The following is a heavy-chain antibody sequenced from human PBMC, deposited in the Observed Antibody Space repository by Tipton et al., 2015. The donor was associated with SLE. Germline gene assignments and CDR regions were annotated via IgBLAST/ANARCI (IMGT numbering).Heavy chain of an antibody. J-gene: IGHJ6*02. CDR1: GFTFDDFA. Sequence: SLRLSCAASGFTFDDFAMHWVRQGPGKGLEWLSLISWDGATTFYADSVKGRFTISRDNSKNSLYLQMNSLGADDTALYYCAKDIGGSDFYYYAMDVWGQGTTVTVSS. V-gene: IGHV3-43D*04. CDR3: AKDIGGSDFYYYAMDV. D-gene: IGHD3-16*01. CDR2: ISWDGATT.